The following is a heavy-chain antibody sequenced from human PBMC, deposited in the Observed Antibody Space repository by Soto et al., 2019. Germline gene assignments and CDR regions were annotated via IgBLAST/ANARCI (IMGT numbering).Heavy chain of an antibody. V-gene: IGHV3-21*01. CDR3: AREGYSSSWRDAFDI. CDR2: ISSSSSYI. J-gene: IGHJ3*02. Sequence: GGSLRLSCAASGFTFSSYSMNWVRQAPGKGLEWVSSISSSSSYIYYADSVKGRFTISRDNAKNSLYLQMNSLRAEDTAVYYCAREGYSSSWRDAFDIWGQGTMVTVSS. D-gene: IGHD6-13*01. CDR1: GFTFSSYS.